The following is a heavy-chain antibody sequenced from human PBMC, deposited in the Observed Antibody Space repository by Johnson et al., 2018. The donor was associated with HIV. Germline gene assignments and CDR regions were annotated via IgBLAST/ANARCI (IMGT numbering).Heavy chain of an antibody. CDR3: ARVRTTMILGFDI. CDR2: VYSGGNT. V-gene: IGHV3-66*01. CDR1: GFTVSSNY. D-gene: IGHD3-22*01. J-gene: IGHJ3*02. Sequence: VQLVESGGGLVQPGGSLRLSCAASGFTVSSNYMSWVRQAPGKGLEWVSIVYSGGNTYYADSLKGRFTISRDNSKDTLYLQMNSLRDEDTAVYYCARVRTTMILGFDIWGQGTMVTVSS.